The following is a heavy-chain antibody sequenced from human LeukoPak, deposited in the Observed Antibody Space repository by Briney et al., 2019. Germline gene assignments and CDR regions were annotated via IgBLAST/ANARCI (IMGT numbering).Heavy chain of an antibody. CDR3: VRQFAS. J-gene: IGHJ4*02. V-gene: IGHV3-48*01. CDR2: VSGSGSTV. CDR1: GFTFGDHI. Sequence: GSLRLSWAASGFTFGDHIINWVRPLSGKRLEWVAYVSGSGSTVYYADSVKGRFTVSRDNGKSSLYLQMNSLRVEDTALYYCVRQFASWGQGTLVTVSS.